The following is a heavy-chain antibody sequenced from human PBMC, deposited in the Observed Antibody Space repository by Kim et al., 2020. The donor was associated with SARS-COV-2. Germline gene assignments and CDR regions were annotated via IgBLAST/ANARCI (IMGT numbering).Heavy chain of an antibody. J-gene: IGHJ4*02. CDR3: ARDPTQQLEANFDY. V-gene: IGHV1-3*01. CDR2: INAGNGNT. CDR1: GYTFTSYA. Sequence: ASVKVSCKASGYTFTSYAMHWVRQAPGQRLEWMGWINAGNGNTKYSQKFQGRVTITRDTSASTAYMELSSLRSEDTAVYYCARDPTQQLEANFDYWGQGTLVTVSS. D-gene: IGHD6-13*01.